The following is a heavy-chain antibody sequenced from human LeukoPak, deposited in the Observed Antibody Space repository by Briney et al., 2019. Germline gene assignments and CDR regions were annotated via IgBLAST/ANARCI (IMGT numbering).Heavy chain of an antibody. Sequence: GGSLRLSCAASGFTVSSNYMSWVRQAPGKGLEWVSVIYSGGSTYYADSVKGRFTISRDNSKNTLYLQMNSLRAEDTAVYYCARESPAVAWHPLDYWGQGTPVTVSS. V-gene: IGHV3-53*01. D-gene: IGHD6-19*01. CDR1: GFTVSSNY. CDR2: IYSGGST. J-gene: IGHJ4*02. CDR3: ARESPAVAWHPLDY.